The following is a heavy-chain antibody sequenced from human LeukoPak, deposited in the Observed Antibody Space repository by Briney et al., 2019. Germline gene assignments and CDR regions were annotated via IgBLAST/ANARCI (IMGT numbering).Heavy chain of an antibody. CDR3: ASVVGYNWNGLWDAFDI. Sequence: SETLSLTCTVSGGSISSYYWSWIRQPPGKGLEWIGYIYYSGSTNYNPSLKSRVTISVDTSKNQFSLKLTSVTAADTAVYYCASVVGYNWNGLWDAFDIWGQGTMVTVSS. V-gene: IGHV4-59*12. J-gene: IGHJ3*02. D-gene: IGHD1-20*01. CDR1: GGSISSYY. CDR2: IYYSGST.